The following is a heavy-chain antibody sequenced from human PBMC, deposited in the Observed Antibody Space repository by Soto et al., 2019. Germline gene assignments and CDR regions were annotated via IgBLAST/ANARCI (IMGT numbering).Heavy chain of an antibody. CDR3: AREYYDFWSGYYGYNDY. V-gene: IGHV1-3*01. D-gene: IGHD3-3*01. CDR1: GYTFTSYA. Sequence: ASVKVSCKASGYTFTSYAMHWVRQAPGQRLEWMGWINAGNGNTKYSQKFQGRVTITRDTSASTAYMELSSLRSEDTAVYYCAREYYDFWSGYYGYNDYWGPGTLVTVSP. CDR2: INAGNGNT. J-gene: IGHJ4*02.